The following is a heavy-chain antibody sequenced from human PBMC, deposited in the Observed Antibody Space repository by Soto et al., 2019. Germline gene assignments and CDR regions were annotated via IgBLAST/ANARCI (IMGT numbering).Heavy chain of an antibody. CDR1: GGSTSSGGYS. J-gene: IGHJ5*02. V-gene: IGHV4-30-2*01. CDR2: ISHSGST. D-gene: IGHD3-22*01. CDR3: ASKSSGYQRGWFDP. Sequence: SETLSLTCAVSGGSTSSGGYSWSWLRQPPGKGLEWIGYISHSGSTYYNPSLKSRVTISVDTSKNQFSLRLSSVTAADTAVYYCASKSSGYQRGWFDPWGQGTLVTVSS.